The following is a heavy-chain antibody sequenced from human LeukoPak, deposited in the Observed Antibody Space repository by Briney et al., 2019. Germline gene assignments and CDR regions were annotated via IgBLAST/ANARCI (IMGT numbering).Heavy chain of an antibody. CDR2: INYSGNI. V-gene: IGHV4-31*03. CDR1: GGSISSGGYY. CDR3: VRDGDYYDSSGSVRAFDI. J-gene: IGHJ3*02. D-gene: IGHD3-22*01. Sequence: SETLSLTCTVSGGSISSGGYYWSWIRQHPGKGLEWIGYINYSGNIYYSPSLKSRVIISVDTSKNQFSLKLSSVTAADTAVYYCVRDGDYYDSSGSVRAFDIWGQGTMVTVSS.